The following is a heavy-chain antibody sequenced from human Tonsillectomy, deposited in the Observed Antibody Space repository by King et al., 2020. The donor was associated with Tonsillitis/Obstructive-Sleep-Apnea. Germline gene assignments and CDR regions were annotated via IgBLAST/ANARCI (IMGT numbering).Heavy chain of an antibody. CDR1: GFTFINAW. Sequence: QLVQSGGGLVKPGWSLRLSCAASGFTFINAWMSWVRQAPGQGLEWVGRIKSTTDGGTTDYAAPVKGRFTISRDDSKNTLYLQMNSLKTEDTAVYYCTTVAEGTSLAFDSWGQGTMVTVSS. J-gene: IGHJ3*02. CDR2: IKSTTDGGTT. V-gene: IGHV3-15*01. CDR3: TTVAEGTSLAFDS. D-gene: IGHD1-1*01.